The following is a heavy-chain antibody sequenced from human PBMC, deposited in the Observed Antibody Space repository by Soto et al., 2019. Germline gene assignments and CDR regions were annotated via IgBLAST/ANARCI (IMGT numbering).Heavy chain of an antibody. J-gene: IGHJ6*02. CDR2: IYYSGST. V-gene: IGHV4-39*01. Sequence: SETLSLTCTVSGGSISSSSYHWGWIRQPPGKGLERIGSIYYSGSTYYNPSLKSRVTISVDTSKNQFSLKLSSVTAADTAVYYCARHVRRSSSWYSGGNNYGMDVWGQGTTVTVSS. CDR1: GGSISSSSYH. D-gene: IGHD6-13*01. CDR3: ARHVRRSSSWYSGGNNYGMDV.